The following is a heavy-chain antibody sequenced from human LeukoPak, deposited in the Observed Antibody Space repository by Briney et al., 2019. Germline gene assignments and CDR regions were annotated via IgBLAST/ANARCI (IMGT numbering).Heavy chain of an antibody. CDR1: GFSLSTSGVR. Sequence: SGPTLVRPTHTLTLTCTFSGFSLSTSGVRVGWIRQPPGEALEWLAVIYWDDDKSYSPSLRSRLTITKDTSKNQVVLTMTNMDPVDTATYYCAHRPLHFRNTLYSFDYWGQGTLVTVSS. CDR2: IYWDDDK. CDR3: AHRPLHFRNTLYSFDY. J-gene: IGHJ4*02. V-gene: IGHV2-5*02. D-gene: IGHD3-16*01.